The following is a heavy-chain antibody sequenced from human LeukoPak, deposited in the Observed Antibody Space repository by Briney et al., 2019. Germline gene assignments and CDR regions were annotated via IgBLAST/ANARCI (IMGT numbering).Heavy chain of an antibody. CDR2: INPSSGGT. CDR1: GYSFTGYY. J-gene: IGHJ4*02. CDR3: ARADTAMGDFDY. D-gene: IGHD5-18*01. V-gene: IGHV1-2*02. Sequence: GASVKVSCKASGYSFTGYYMHWVRQAPGQGLEWMGWINPSSGGTNYAQKFQGRVTMTRDTSISTAYMELSRLRSDDTAVYYCARADTAMGDFDYWGQGTLVTVSS.